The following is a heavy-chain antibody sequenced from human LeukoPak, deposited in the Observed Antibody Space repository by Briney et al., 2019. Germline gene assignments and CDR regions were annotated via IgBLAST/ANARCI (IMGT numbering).Heavy chain of an antibody. J-gene: IGHJ3*02. CDR2: INPNSGGT. Sequence: ASVKVSCKASGYTFTGYYMHWVRQAPGQGLEWMGWINPNSGGTNYAQKFQGRVTMTRDKSIRTAYMELSRLTSDDTAVYYRARNIWFGESADAFDIWGQGTMVTVSS. CDR3: ARNIWFGESADAFDI. D-gene: IGHD3-10*01. CDR1: GYTFTGYY. V-gene: IGHV1-2*02.